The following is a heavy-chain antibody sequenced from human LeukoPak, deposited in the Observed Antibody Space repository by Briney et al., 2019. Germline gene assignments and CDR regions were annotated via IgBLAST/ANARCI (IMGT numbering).Heavy chain of an antibody. CDR1: GGSISSGSYY. Sequence: SETLSLTCTVSGGSISSGSYYWSWIRQPAGKGLEWIGRIYTSGSTNYNPSLKSRVTISVDTSKNQFSLKLSSVTAADTAVYYCARVPRSSGYYLPEGGFDYWGQGALVTVSS. D-gene: IGHD3-22*01. CDR3: ARVPRSSGYYLPEGGFDY. V-gene: IGHV4-61*02. CDR2: IYTSGST. J-gene: IGHJ4*02.